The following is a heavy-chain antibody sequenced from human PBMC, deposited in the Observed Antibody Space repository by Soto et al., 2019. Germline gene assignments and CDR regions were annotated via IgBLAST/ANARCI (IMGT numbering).Heavy chain of an antibody. CDR2: IWYDGSNK. D-gene: IGHD3-22*01. Sequence: GGSLRLSCAASGFTFSSYGMHWVRQAPGKGLEWVAVIWYDGSNKYYADSVKGRFTISRDNSKNTLYLQMNSLRAEDTAVYYFASGGTDYDSSGYYSALRFDPWGQGTLVTVSS. CDR3: ASGGTDYDSSGYYSALRFDP. V-gene: IGHV3-33*01. J-gene: IGHJ5*02. CDR1: GFTFSSYG.